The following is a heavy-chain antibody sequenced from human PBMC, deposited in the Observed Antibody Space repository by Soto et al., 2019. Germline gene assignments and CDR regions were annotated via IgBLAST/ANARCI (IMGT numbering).Heavy chain of an antibody. CDR3: TVPDCSGGSCYPPYDAFDI. J-gene: IGHJ3*02. V-gene: IGHV1-24*01. D-gene: IGHD2-15*01. CDR1: GYTLTELS. CDR2: FDPEDGET. Sequence: EASVKVSCKVSGYTLTELSMHWVRQAPGKGLEWMGGFDPEDGETIYAQKFQGRVTMTEDTSTDTAYMELSSLRSEDTAAYYCTVPDCSGGSCYPPYDAFDIWGQGTMVTVSS.